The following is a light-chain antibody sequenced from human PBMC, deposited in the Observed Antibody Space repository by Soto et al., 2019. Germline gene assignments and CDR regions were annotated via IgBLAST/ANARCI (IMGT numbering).Light chain of an antibody. CDR2: DAS. CDR3: QQYGSSPRT. CDR1: QSVSSSF. V-gene: IGKV3-20*01. Sequence: EIVLTQSPGTLSLSPGERATLSCMASQSVSSSFLAWYQQKVGQAPRLLIYDASSRATGIPDRFSGSGSGTDFTLTISRLEPEDFAVYYCQQYGSSPRTFGQGTRLEI. J-gene: IGKJ5*01.